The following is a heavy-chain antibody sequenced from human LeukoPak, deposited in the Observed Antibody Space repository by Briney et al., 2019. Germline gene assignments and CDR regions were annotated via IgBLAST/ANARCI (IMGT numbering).Heavy chain of an antibody. Sequence: SETLSLTCTVSGGSISSYYWSWIRQPAGKGLEWIGYIYYSGSTNYNPSLKSRVTISVDTSKNQFSLKLSSVTAADTAVYYCARHPPAGCSGGSCPSEFDYWGQGTLVTVSS. V-gene: IGHV4-59*01. J-gene: IGHJ4*02. CDR2: IYYSGST. CDR1: GGSISSYY. CDR3: ARHPPAGCSGGSCPSEFDY. D-gene: IGHD2-15*01.